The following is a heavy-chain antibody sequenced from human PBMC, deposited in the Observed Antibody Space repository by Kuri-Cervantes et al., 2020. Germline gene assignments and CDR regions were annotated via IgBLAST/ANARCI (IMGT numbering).Heavy chain of an antibody. Sequence: SLKISCAASGFNFDDFGMHWVRQAPGKGLEWVSGINWKSSTLGYADSVKGRFTIPRDNAKNSLYLQMSRLRGDDTAVYYCATVGRSTRPGYWGQGTLVTVSS. D-gene: IGHD6-6*01. CDR2: INWKSSTL. CDR1: GFNFDDFG. CDR3: ATVGRSTRPGY. J-gene: IGHJ4*02. V-gene: IGHV3-9*01.